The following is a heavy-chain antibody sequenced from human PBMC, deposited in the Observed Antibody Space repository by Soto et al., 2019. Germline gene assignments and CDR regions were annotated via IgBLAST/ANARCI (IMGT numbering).Heavy chain of an antibody. J-gene: IGHJ4*02. CDR2: ISSDGGTT. CDR3: ARADVVTTICATHYFYDY. CDR1: GFTFSRYT. D-gene: IGHD5-12*01. V-gene: IGHV3-64*07. Sequence: EVQLVESGGGLVQPGGSLRLSCAASGFTFSRYTMHWVRQAPGKGLEYVSAISSDGGTTYYADSVRGRCTIYRDNSKNTLYLQMSSLRDEDMAVYYCARADVVTTICATHYFYDYWGQGPLVTVS.